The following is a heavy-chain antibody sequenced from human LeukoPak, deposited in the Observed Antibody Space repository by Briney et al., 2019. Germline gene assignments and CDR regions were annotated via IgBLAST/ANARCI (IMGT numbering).Heavy chain of an antibody. Sequence: GGSLRLSCTASGFTFGDYAMSWVRQAPGKGLEWVGFIRSKAYGGTTESAASVKGRFTISRDDSKSIAYLQMNSLKTEDTAVYYCTRGILGYCSGGSCYEWFDPWGQGTLVTVSS. CDR1: GFTFGDYA. D-gene: IGHD2-15*01. CDR2: IRSKAYGGTT. V-gene: IGHV3-49*04. J-gene: IGHJ5*02. CDR3: TRGILGYCSGGSCYEWFDP.